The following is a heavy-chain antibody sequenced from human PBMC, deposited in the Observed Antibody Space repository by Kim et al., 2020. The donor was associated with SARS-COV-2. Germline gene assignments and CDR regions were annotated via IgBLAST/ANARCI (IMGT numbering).Heavy chain of an antibody. Sequence: GGSLRLSCEASDFTFRNYAMNWVRQAPGKGLEWVSAITASGRDTYYAGSVKGRFTISRDNSKNSLYLQLDSLRGGDPALYSCARDVGSNSLDYFDYWG. D-gene: IGHD1-1*01. J-gene: IGHJ4*01. V-gene: IGHV3-23*01. CDR2: ITASGRDT. CDR3: ARDVGSNSLDYFDY. CDR1: DFTFRNYA.